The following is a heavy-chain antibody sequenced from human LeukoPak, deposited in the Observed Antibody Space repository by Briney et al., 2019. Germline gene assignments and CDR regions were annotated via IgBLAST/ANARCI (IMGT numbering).Heavy chain of an antibody. D-gene: IGHD6-13*01. V-gene: IGHV4-4*07. Sequence: SETLSLTCTVSGGSISSYYWSWIRQPAGKGLEWIGRIYTSGSTNCNPSLKSRVTMSVDTSKNQFSLKLSSVTAADTAVYYCAREYSSSWYDYYYYGMDVWGQGTTVTVSS. J-gene: IGHJ6*02. CDR3: AREYSSSWYDYYYYGMDV. CDR2: IYTSGST. CDR1: GGSISSYY.